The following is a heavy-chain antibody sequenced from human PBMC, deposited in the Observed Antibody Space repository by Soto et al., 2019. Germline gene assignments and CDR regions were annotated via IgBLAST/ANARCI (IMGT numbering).Heavy chain of an antibody. Sequence: PSETLSLTCTVSGGSISSGGYYWSWIRQHPGKGLEWIGYIYYSGSTYYNPSLKSRVTISVDTSKNQFSLKLSSVTAADTAVYYCARLSTTVTTMATAYYYYYYGMDVWGQGTSVTVSS. CDR1: GGSISSGGYY. CDR2: IYYSGST. CDR3: ARLSTTVTTMATAYYYYYYGMDV. D-gene: IGHD4-4*01. V-gene: IGHV4-31*03. J-gene: IGHJ6*02.